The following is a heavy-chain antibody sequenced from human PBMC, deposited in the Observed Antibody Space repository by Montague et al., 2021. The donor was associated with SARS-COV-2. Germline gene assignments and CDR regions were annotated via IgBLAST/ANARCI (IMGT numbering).Heavy chain of an antibody. CDR1: GFSLSTSGMC. J-gene: IGHJ6*02. D-gene: IGHD3-9*01. CDR2: IDWDDDK. Sequence: PALVTPTQTLTLTCTFSGFSLSTSGMCVSWIRQPPGKALEWLARIDWDDDKYYSTSLKTRLTISKDTSKNQVVLTMTNMYPVDTATYYCARTHYDILPGYYYDMDVWGQGTTVTVSS. CDR3: ARTHYDILPGYYYDMDV. V-gene: IGHV2-70*11.